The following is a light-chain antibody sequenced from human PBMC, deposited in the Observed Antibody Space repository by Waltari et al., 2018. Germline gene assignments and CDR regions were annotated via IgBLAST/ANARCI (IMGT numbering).Light chain of an antibody. Sequence: QSVLTQPPSVSAAPGQKVTISCSGTRFNIGNNYVSWYQQLPGTPPKLLISGNNKRPSGSPDRFSGSKSGTSATLGITGLQTGEGADYYCGTWDSSLSAGVFGGGTKLTVL. CDR3: GTWDSSLSAGV. CDR1: RFNIGNNY. J-gene: IGLJ3*02. CDR2: GNN. V-gene: IGLV1-51*01.